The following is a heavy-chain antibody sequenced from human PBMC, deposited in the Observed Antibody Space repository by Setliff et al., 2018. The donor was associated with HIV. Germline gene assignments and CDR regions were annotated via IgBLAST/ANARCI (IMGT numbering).Heavy chain of an antibody. CDR2: INPNSGGT. D-gene: IGHD3-10*01. CDR1: GYTFTGYY. J-gene: IGHJ5*02. V-gene: IGHV1-2*06. Sequence: ASVKVSCKASGYTFTGYYIHWVRQAPGQGLEWMGRINPNSGGTEYAQKFEGRVTMTRDTSISTAYMELNGLTSDDTAVYYCARDGRLQWFGELPSNWLVPWGQGTLVTVSS. CDR3: ARDGRLQWFGELPSNWLVP.